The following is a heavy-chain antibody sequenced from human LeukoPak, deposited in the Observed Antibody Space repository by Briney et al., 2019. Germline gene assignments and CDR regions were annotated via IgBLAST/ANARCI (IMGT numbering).Heavy chain of an antibody. Sequence: ASVKVSCKASGGTFSSYAISWVRQAPGQGLEWMGRIIPILGIANYAQKFQGRVTITADKSTSTAYMELSRLRSDDTAVYYCARESITMIVVIDYWGQGTLVTVSS. V-gene: IGHV1-69*04. CDR3: ARESITMIVVIDY. CDR2: IIPILGIA. CDR1: GGTFSSYA. D-gene: IGHD3-22*01. J-gene: IGHJ4*02.